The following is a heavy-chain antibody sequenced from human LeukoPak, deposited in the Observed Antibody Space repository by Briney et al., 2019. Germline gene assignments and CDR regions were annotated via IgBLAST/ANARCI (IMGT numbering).Heavy chain of an antibody. CDR3: ARDSKWFGELLQNDAFDI. D-gene: IGHD3-10*01. J-gene: IGHJ3*02. V-gene: IGHV3-21*01. CDR2: ISSSSSYI. CDR1: GFTFSSYS. Sequence: PGGSLRLSCAASGFTFSSYSMNWVRQAPGKGLEWVSSISSSSSYIYYADSVKGRFTISRDNAKNSLYLQMNSLRAEDTAVYYCARDSKWFGELLQNDAFDIWGQGTMVTVSS.